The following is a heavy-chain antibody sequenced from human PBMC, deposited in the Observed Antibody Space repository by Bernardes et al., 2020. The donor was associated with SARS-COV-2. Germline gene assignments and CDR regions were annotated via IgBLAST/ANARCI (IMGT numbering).Heavy chain of an antibody. J-gene: IGHJ2*01. V-gene: IGHV4-59*01. CDR1: GGAIGSYY. CDR3: ARDLSHLLRRGFDL. D-gene: IGHD3-10*01. CDR2: IYYSGTT. Sequence: PESLSLTCTASGGAIGSYYGAWIRQSPGKGLEWMGYIYYSGTTNYKPSLMSRVTISVDNSQNQFALNLSSVTPADTAVYYCARDLSHLLRRGFDLWGRGTLVTVSS.